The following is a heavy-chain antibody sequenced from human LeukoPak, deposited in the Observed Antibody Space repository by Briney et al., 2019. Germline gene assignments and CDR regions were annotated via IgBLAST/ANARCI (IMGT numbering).Heavy chain of an antibody. V-gene: IGHV3-7*01. CDR1: GSSFSTYW. Sequence: GGSLRLSCAASGSSFSTYWMSWVRQAPGKGLEWVANIKQDGSEKYYVDSAKGRFTISRDNAKNSLYLQMNSLRAEDTAVYYCATDLGSSRPNFWGQGILVTVSS. CDR3: ATDLGSSRPNF. CDR2: IKQDGSEK. D-gene: IGHD6-13*01. J-gene: IGHJ4*02.